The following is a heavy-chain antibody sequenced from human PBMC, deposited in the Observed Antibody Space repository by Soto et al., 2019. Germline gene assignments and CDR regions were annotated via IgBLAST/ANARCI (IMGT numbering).Heavy chain of an antibody. CDR2: IGSGGDT. D-gene: IGHD4-17*01. CDR3: TRKTTPAGMEV. V-gene: IGHV3-13*01. CDR1: GFTLSSYD. J-gene: IGHJ6*02. Sequence: EVQLVESGGGLVQPGGSLRLSCAASGFTLSSYDIHWVRQATGEGLAWVSGIGSGGDTHYADSVKGRFSISRGDGKNSLYLHMNRLRVGDTAVYYCTRKTTPAGMEVRGQGATVTVSS.